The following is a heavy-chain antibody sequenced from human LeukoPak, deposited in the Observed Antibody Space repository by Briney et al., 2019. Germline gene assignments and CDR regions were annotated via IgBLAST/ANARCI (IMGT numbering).Heavy chain of an antibody. CDR2: IIPILGIA. CDR3: ARDGGASGYSYGYTPLDY. V-gene: IGHV1-69*04. D-gene: IGHD5-18*01. CDR1: GGTFSSYT. J-gene: IGHJ4*02. Sequence: SVKVSCKASGGTFSSYTISWVRQAPGQGLEWMGRIIPILGIANYAQKFQGRVTITADKSTSTAHMELSSLRSEDTAVYYCARDGGASGYSYGYTPLDYWGQGTLVTVSS.